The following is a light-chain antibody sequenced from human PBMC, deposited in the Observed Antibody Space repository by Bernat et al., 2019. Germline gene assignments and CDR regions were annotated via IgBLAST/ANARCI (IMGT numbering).Light chain of an antibody. V-gene: IGKV1-6*01. Sequence: AIQMTQSPSSLSASVGDRVTITCRASQGISNDVSWYQQKPGKAPKLLIYAASTLQSGVPSRFSGSGSGTDFTLTISSLQPEDFATYVCRHAYNSPRAFGGGTKVEIK. CDR2: AAS. CDR1: QGISND. CDR3: RHAYNSPRA. J-gene: IGKJ4*01.